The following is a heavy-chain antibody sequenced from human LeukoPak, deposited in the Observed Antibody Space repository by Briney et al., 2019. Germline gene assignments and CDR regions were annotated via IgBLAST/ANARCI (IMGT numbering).Heavy chain of an antibody. J-gene: IGHJ4*02. Sequence: GGSLRLSCAASGFTFSSYAMHWVRQAPGKGLEWVAVISYDGSNKYYADSVKGRFTISRDNSKNTLYLQMNSLRAEDTAVYYCARGSSGWYSAGYFDYWGQGTLVTVSS. CDR1: GFTFSSYA. CDR3: ARGSSGWYSAGYFDY. CDR2: ISYDGSNK. D-gene: IGHD6-19*01. V-gene: IGHV3-30*04.